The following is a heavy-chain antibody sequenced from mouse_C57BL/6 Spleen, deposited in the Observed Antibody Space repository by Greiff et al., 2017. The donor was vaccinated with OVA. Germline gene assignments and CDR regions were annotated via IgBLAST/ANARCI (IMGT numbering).Heavy chain of an antibody. CDR3: AGGGVVGDYALGY. V-gene: IGHV5-17*01. D-gene: IGHD1-1*01. CDR1: GFTFSDYG. J-gene: IGHJ4*01. Sequence: EVQGVESGGGLVKPGGSLKLSCAASGFTFSDYGMHWVRQAPEKGLEWVAYISSGSSTIYYADTVKGRFTITRDNAKNTLFLQMTSLRSEDTAMYYCAGGGVVGDYALGYWGQGTSVTVSS. CDR2: ISSGSSTI.